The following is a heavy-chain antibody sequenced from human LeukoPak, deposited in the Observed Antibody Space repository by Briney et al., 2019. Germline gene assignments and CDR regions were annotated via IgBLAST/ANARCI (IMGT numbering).Heavy chain of an antibody. CDR1: GGSISSSSYY. V-gene: IGHV4-39*07. CDR2: IYYSGST. CDR3: ARDPYDSSGYYPWYFDY. Sequence: SETLSLTCTVSGGSISSSSYYWGWIRQPPGKGLEWIGSIYYSGSTYYNPSLKSRVTISVDTSKNQFSLKLSSVTAADTAVYYCARDPYDSSGYYPWYFDYWGQGTLVTVSS. D-gene: IGHD3-22*01. J-gene: IGHJ4*02.